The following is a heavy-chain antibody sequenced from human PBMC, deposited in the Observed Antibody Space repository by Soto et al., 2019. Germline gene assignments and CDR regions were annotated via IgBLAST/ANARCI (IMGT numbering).Heavy chain of an antibody. Sequence: GGSLRLSCAASGFIFSSYGMHWVRQAPGKGLEWVAGIWYDGSNTFYSDAVKGRFSISRDNSKNTVDLQMNSLRAEDTAVYYCAKYIAVAPGWLDPWGQGIKLTVYS. V-gene: IGHV3-33*06. CDR2: IWYDGSNT. CDR1: GFIFSSYG. CDR3: AKYIAVAPGWLDP. J-gene: IGHJ5*02. D-gene: IGHD6-19*01.